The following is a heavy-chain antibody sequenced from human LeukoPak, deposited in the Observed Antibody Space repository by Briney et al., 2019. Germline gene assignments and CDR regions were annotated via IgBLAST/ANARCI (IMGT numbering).Heavy chain of an antibody. D-gene: IGHD2-21*01. Sequence: HLGGSLRLSCAASGFSFSGYWMHWVRQAPGKGLVWVSRINSDGSSTSYADSEEGRFTISRDNAKNTLCLQMNSLRAEDTAVYYCARSERSYSYPLNWGQGTMVTVSS. CDR3: ARSERSYSYPLN. J-gene: IGHJ3*01. CDR2: INSDGSST. V-gene: IGHV3-74*01. CDR1: GFSFSGYW.